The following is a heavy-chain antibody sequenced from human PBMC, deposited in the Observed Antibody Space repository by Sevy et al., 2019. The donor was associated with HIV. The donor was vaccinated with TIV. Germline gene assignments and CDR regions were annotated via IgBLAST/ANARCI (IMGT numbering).Heavy chain of an antibody. Sequence: SETLSLTCTVSGDSISSSTYHWGWIRQSPGKGLEWIGNIYYSGNTNYNPSLTSRATISVDTSKNQFSLNLTSVTAADTAVYYCARVVDFWSGYLDYCGQGTLVTVSS. CDR1: GDSISSSTYH. V-gene: IGHV4-39*01. D-gene: IGHD3-3*01. J-gene: IGHJ4*01. CDR3: ARVVDFWSGYLDY. CDR2: IYYSGNT.